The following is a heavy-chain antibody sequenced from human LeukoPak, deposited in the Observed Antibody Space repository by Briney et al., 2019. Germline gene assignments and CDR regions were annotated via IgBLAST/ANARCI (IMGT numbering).Heavy chain of an antibody. CDR2: TYYSGST. CDR3: ARQMGYFDILTPPVY. D-gene: IGHD3-9*01. J-gene: IGHJ4*02. CDR1: GGSISSSSYY. Sequence: SETLSLTCTVSGGSISSSSYYWGWIPQPPGKGLEWIGSTYYSGSTYYNPSLKSRVTISVDTSKNQFSLKLSSVTAADTAVYYCARQMGYFDILTPPVYWGQGTLVTVSS. V-gene: IGHV4-39*01.